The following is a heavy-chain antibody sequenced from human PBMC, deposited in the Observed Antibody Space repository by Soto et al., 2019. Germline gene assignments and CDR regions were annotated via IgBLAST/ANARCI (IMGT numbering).Heavy chain of an antibody. CDR1: GGSFSGYY. V-gene: IGHV4-34*01. CDR2: INHSGST. J-gene: IGHJ6*03. Sequence: QVQLQQWGAGLLKPSETLSLTCAVYGGSFSGYYWSWIRQPPGKGLEWIGEINHSGSTNYNPSLKSRVTISVDTSTNQFSLKLSSVTAADTAVYYCARVAAATPYYYYYYMDVWGKGTTVTVSS. CDR3: ARVAAATPYYYYYYMDV. D-gene: IGHD2-15*01.